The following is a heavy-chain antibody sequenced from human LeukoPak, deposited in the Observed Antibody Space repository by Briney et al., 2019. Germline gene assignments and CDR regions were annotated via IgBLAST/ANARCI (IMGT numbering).Heavy chain of an antibody. J-gene: IGHJ4*02. V-gene: IGHV3-23*01. D-gene: IGHD4-11*01. CDR1: GLTFSSHA. CDR3: ASPRVTGSQPQRYFDY. CDR2: ISGSGNNT. Sequence: PGGSLRLSCAVSGLTFSSHAMSWVRQAPGKGLEWVSAISGSGNNTYYGDSVKGRFTISRDNSKNTLYLQMNSLRAEDTAVYYCASPRVTGSQPQRYFDYWGQGTLVTVSS.